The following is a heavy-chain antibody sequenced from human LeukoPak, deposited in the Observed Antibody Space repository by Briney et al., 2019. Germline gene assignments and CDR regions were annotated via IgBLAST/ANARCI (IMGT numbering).Heavy chain of an antibody. J-gene: IGHJ6*03. CDR2: VSSSGGST. V-gene: IGHV3-23*01. Sequence: PGGSLRLSCAASGFTFSSYAMSWVRQAPGKGPEWVSIVSSSGGSTYYADSVEGRFTISRDNSKNTLYLEMNSLRAEDTAKYYCAKVLDFWSGYWRYYMDVWGKGTTVTVSS. CDR3: AKVLDFWSGYWRYYMDV. D-gene: IGHD3-3*01. CDR1: GFTFSSYA.